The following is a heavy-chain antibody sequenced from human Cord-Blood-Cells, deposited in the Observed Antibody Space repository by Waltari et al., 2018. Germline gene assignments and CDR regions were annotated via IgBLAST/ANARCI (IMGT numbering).Heavy chain of an antibody. CDR2: IYHSGST. CDR1: GYSISSGYY. J-gene: IGHJ4*02. CDR3: ARGGAARPVDY. D-gene: IGHD6-6*01. V-gene: IGHV4-38-2*02. Sequence: QVQLQESGPGLVKPSETLSLTCTVSGYSISSGYYWGWIRQPPGKGREWIGSIYHSGSTYYTPALKSRVTISVDTSKNQFSLKLSSVTAADTAVYYCARGGAARPVDYWGQGTLVTVSS.